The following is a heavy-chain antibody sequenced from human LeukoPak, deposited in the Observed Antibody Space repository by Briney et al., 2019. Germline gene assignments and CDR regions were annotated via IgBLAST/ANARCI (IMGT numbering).Heavy chain of an antibody. D-gene: IGHD1-26*01. J-gene: IGHJ3*02. Sequence: GGSLRLSCAASGFTFSSYSMNWVRQAPGKGLEWVSSISSSSSYIYYADSVKGRFTISRDNAKNSLYPQMNSLRAEDTAVYYCARNLGSSNAFDIWGQGTMVTVSS. CDR3: ARNLGSSNAFDI. CDR2: ISSSSSYI. V-gene: IGHV3-21*01. CDR1: GFTFSSYS.